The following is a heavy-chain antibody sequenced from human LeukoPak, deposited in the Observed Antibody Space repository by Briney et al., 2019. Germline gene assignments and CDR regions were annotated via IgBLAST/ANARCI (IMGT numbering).Heavy chain of an antibody. CDR3: TKAVGDGYNYGAFDT. J-gene: IGHJ3*02. Sequence: GGSLRLSCAASGFTFSSYAMNWVRQAPGKGLEWVSAVSGSGGGTYYADSVKGRFTISRDNSKNTLYLQMSSLRAEDTAVYYCTKAVGDGYNYGAFDTWGQGTMVTVSS. D-gene: IGHD5-24*01. CDR2: VSGSGGGT. V-gene: IGHV3-23*01. CDR1: GFTFSSYA.